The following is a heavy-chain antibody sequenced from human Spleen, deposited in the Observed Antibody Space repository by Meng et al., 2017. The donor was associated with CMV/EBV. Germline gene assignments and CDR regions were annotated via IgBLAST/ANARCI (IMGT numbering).Heavy chain of an antibody. CDR1: GSFSGYY. V-gene: IGHV4-34*01. D-gene: IGHD3/OR15-3a*01. CDR2: INHSGNT. CDR3: ARGSMIFGVVRASGWFDP. J-gene: IGHJ5*02. Sequence: GSFSGYYWSWIRQPPERGLEWVGEINHSGNTNYTPSIKGRVTISVDTSKNQFSLKLSSVTAADTAVYYCARGSMIFGVVRASGWFDPWGQGTLVTVSS.